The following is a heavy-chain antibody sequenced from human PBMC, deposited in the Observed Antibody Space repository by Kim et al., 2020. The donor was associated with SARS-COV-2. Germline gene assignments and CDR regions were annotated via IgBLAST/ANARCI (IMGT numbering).Heavy chain of an antibody. D-gene: IGHD3-22*01. V-gene: IGHV5-51*01. Sequence: GASLKISCKGSGYSFTSYWIGWVRQMPGKGLEWMGIIYPGDSDTRYSTSLQGQVTISADKSISTAYLQWSSLKASDTAMYYCARRSYYYDSSGYSGIDYWGQGTLVTVSS. CDR1: GYSFTSYW. CDR2: IYPGDSDT. CDR3: ARRSYYYDSSGYSGIDY. J-gene: IGHJ4*02.